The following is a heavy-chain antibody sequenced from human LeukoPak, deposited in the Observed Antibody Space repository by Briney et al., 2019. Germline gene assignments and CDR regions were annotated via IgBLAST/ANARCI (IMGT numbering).Heavy chain of an antibody. CDR2: IYTSGST. Sequence: SETLSLTCTVSGGSVNSDSYYWSWIRQPAGKGLEWIGRIYTSGSTNYNPSLKSRVTISVDTSKNQFSLKLSSVTAADTAVYYCARGSETAMGPKFDYWGQGTLVTVSS. V-gene: IGHV4-61*10. CDR3: ARGSETAMGPKFDY. CDR1: GGSVNSDSYY. J-gene: IGHJ4*02. D-gene: IGHD5-18*01.